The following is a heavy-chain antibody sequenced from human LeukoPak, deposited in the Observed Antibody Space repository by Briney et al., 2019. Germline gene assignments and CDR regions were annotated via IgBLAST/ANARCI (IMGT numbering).Heavy chain of an antibody. CDR2: IYYSGST. CDR3: ARGPAPYYYDSSGYFHFDY. J-gene: IGHJ4*02. CDR1: GGSISSSTYC. Sequence: SETLSLTCTVSGGSISSSTYCWSWVRQPPGKGLEWIGYIYYSGSTYYNPSLKSRVTISVDTSKNQFSLKLSSVTAADTAVYYCARGPAPYYYDSSGYFHFDYWGQGTLVTVSS. V-gene: IGHV4-30-4*01. D-gene: IGHD3-22*01.